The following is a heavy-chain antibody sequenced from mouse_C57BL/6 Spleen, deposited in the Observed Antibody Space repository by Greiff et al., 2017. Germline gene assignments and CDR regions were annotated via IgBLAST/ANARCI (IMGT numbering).Heavy chain of an antibody. CDR3: ARHGRRGLGSSYGGYFDV. J-gene: IGHJ1*03. CDR2: FYPGSGSI. D-gene: IGHD1-1*01. Sequence: VQLQPSGAELVQPGASVKLSCKASGYTFTEYTLHWVKQRSGQGLECIGWFYPGSGSIKYNEKLTAKATLTADKSSSPVYMERRRLTSEDSAVYFCARHGRRGLGSSYGGYFDVWGTGTTVTVSS. V-gene: IGHV1-62-2*01. CDR1: GYTFTEYT.